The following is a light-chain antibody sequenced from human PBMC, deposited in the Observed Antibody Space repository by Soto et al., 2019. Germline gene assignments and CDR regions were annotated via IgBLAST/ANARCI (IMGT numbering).Light chain of an antibody. Sequence: QSALTQPASVSGSPGQWITISCTGTSSDVGGYNYFSYYQQHPGKAPNLMIYDVSNRPAGVSNRFSGSKSGNTASMTISGLEAEDEADYSCSSYTSSSTLEVFGGGTKLTVL. CDR2: DVS. CDR1: SSDVGGYNY. CDR3: SSYTSSSTLEV. V-gene: IGLV2-14*01. J-gene: IGLJ2*01.